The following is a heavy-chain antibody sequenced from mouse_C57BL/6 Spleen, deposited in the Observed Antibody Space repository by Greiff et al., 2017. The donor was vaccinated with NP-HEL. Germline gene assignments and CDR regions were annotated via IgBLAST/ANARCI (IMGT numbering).Heavy chain of an antibody. Sequence: QVQLQQSGAELVRPGTSVKVSCKASGYAFTNYLIEWVKQRPGQGLEWIGVINPGSGGTNYNEKFKGKATLTADKSSSTAYMQLSSLTSEDSAVYFCARDGYYYGGNYFDYWGQGTTLTVSS. CDR3: ARDGYYYGGNYFDY. CDR2: INPGSGGT. CDR1: GYAFTNYL. D-gene: IGHD1-1*01. V-gene: IGHV1-54*01. J-gene: IGHJ2*01.